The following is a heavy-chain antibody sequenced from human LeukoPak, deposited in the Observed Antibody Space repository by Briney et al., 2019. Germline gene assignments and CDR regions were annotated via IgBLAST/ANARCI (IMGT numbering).Heavy chain of an antibody. V-gene: IGHV1-46*01. D-gene: IGHD3-3*01. CDR1: GYSITSYY. CDR2: INPRDGGT. CDR3: AREAITIFGLVRTQTTKGPHRFDP. J-gene: IGHJ5*02. Sequence: ASVKVSCKASGYSITSYYMHWVRQAPGQGLDWVGVINPRDGGTTYAQKFQGRVTMTTDMSTGTVYMELSSLTSEDTAVYYCAREAITIFGLVRTQTTKGPHRFDPWGQGTLVTVSS.